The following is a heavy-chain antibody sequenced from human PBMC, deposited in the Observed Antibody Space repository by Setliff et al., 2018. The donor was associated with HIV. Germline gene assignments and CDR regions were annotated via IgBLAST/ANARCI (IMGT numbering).Heavy chain of an antibody. V-gene: IGHV4-31*03. CDR2: IYDSGST. Sequence: SETLSLTCTVSGGSISSGGNYWSWIRQHPGKGLEWIGYIYDSGSTYYNPSLKSRVTISVDTSKNQLFLTLNSVTAADTAIYYCARGGRKDLTDNWGQGTLVTVSS. D-gene: IGHD3-16*01. CDR3: ARGGRKDLTDN. CDR1: GGSISSGGNY. J-gene: IGHJ4*02.